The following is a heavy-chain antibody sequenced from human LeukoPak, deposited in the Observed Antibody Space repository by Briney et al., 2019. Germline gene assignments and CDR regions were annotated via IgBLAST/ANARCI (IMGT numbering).Heavy chain of an antibody. CDR3: ARVYSSSWYSGY. CDR2: ITSSSSYI. Sequence: PGGSLRLSCAASGFIFNSYSMSWVRQAPGKGLEWVSSITSSSSYIYYADSVKGRFTISRDNAKNSLYLQMNSLRAEDTAVYYCARVYSSSWYSGYWGQGTLVTVSS. J-gene: IGHJ4*02. D-gene: IGHD6-13*01. V-gene: IGHV3-21*01. CDR1: GFIFNSYS.